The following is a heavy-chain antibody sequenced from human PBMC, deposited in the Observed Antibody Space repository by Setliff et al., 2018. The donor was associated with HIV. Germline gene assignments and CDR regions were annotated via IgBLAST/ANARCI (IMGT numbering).Heavy chain of an antibody. Sequence: SSETLSLTCTVSGGSISSYYWSWIRQPPGKGLEWIGYIYYSGSTNYNPSLKSRVTISVDTSKNQSSLKLSSVTAADTAVYYCARNPCSGGSCPDAFDIWGQGTMVTVSS. CDR2: IYYSGST. CDR3: ARNPCSGGSCPDAFDI. V-gene: IGHV4-59*01. D-gene: IGHD2-15*01. J-gene: IGHJ3*02. CDR1: GGSISSYY.